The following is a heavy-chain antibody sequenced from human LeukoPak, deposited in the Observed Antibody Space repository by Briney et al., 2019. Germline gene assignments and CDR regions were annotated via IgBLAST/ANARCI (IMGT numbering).Heavy chain of an antibody. CDR3: VKDPSGNYFYFDY. CDR1: GFTFSSFA. V-gene: IGHV3-64D*09. J-gene: IGHJ4*02. CDR2: ISSDGGRT. D-gene: IGHD1-26*01. Sequence: GGSLRLSCSASGFTFSSFAMFWVRQAPGKGLEYVSGISSDGGRTNYADSLKARFTISRDNSKVTLYLQMTSLRPEDTAIYYCVKDPSGNYFYFDYRGQGTLVTVSS.